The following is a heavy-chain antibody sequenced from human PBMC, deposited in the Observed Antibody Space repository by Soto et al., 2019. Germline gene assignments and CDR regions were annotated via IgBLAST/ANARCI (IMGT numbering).Heavy chain of an antibody. V-gene: IGHV3-7*01. CDR3: ARDRYSYYDFWSGSLPYYYYGMDV. J-gene: IGHJ6*02. CDR1: GFTFSSYW. D-gene: IGHD3-3*01. Sequence: GGSLRLSCAASGFTFSSYWMSWVRQAPGKGLEWVANIKQDGIEKYYVDSVKGRFTISRDNAKNSLYLQMNSLRAEDTAVYYCARDRYSYYDFWSGSLPYYYYGMDVWGQGTTVTVSS. CDR2: IKQDGIEK.